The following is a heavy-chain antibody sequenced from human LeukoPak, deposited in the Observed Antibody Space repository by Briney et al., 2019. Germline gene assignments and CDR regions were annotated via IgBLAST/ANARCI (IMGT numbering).Heavy chain of an antibody. CDR1: GFTFSSYG. D-gene: IGHD3-22*01. J-gene: IGHJ4*02. V-gene: IGHV3-30*02. CDR2: IRYDGSNK. Sequence: PGGSLRLSCAASGFTFSSYGMHWVRQAPGKGLEWVAFIRYDGSNKYYADSVKGRFTISRDNSKNTLYLQMNSLRAEDTAVYYCAKTYYYDSSSYYYMGIDYWGQGTLVTVSS. CDR3: AKTYYYDSSSYYYMGIDY.